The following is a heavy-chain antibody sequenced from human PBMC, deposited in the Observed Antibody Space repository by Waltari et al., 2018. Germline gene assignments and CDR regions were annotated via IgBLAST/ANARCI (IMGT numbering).Heavy chain of an antibody. D-gene: IGHD6-19*01. J-gene: IGHJ4*02. Sequence: QVQLVQSGAEVKKPGASRRVSCKASGTTFTRSDLNWVRQATGQGLEWMGWMNPNSGNTGYAQKFQGRVTMTRNTSISTAYMELSSLRSEDTAVYYCARGSSGWADYWGQGTLVTVSS. CDR2: MNPNSGNT. CDR1: GTTFTRSD. V-gene: IGHV1-8*01. CDR3: ARGSSGWADY.